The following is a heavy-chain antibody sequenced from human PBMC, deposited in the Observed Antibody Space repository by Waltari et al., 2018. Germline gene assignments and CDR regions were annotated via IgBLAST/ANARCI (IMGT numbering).Heavy chain of an antibody. D-gene: IGHD1-1*01. V-gene: IGHV3-53*01. CDR2: IYSGCST. CDR1: GFTVGNNF. J-gene: IGHJ4*02. CDR3: AKVDNVGLNNY. Sequence: EVQLVESGGDLIQPGGSLRLSCAASGFTVGNNFMGWVRQAPGKGLEWVSVIYSGCSTNYIDSVRGRFTISRDSSKNTLYLQMNSLRAEDTAVYYCAKVDNVGLNNYWGQGTLVTVSS.